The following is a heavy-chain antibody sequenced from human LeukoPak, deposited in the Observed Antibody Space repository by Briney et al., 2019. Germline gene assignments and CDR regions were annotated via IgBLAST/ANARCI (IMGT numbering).Heavy chain of an antibody. Sequence: ASVKVSCKASGYTFTSYGISWVRQAPGQGLEWMGWISAYNGNTNYAQKLQGRVTMTTDTSTSTAYMELRSLRSDDTAVYYCARDRFNYYDSSGYYLHDAFDIWGQGTMVTVSS. CDR3: ARDRFNYYDSSGYYLHDAFDI. D-gene: IGHD3-22*01. CDR1: GYTFTSYG. V-gene: IGHV1-18*01. J-gene: IGHJ3*02. CDR2: ISAYNGNT.